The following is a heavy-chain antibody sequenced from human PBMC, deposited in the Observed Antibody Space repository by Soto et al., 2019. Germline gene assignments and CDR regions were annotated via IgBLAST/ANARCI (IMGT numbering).Heavy chain of an antibody. V-gene: IGHV3-30-3*01. Sequence: GGSLRLSCVASGFKFRDFAMHWVRQAPGKGLEWVAVISYDGSNKYYADSVKGRFTISRDNSKNTLYLQMNSLRAEDTAVYYCARDRSGYVGYYYYGMDVWGQGTTVTVSS. D-gene: IGHD5-12*01. CDR2: ISYDGSNK. CDR1: GFKFRDFA. J-gene: IGHJ6*02. CDR3: ARDRSGYVGYYYYGMDV.